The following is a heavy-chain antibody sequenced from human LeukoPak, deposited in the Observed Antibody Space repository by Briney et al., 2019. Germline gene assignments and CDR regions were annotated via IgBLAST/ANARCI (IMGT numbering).Heavy chain of an antibody. Sequence: SETLSLTCTVSGGSISSYYWSWIRQPPGKGLEWIGCIYYSGSTNYNPSLKSRVTISVDTSKNQFSLKLSSVTAADTAVYYCASYSNYLYWGQGTLVTVSS. J-gene: IGHJ4*02. CDR2: IYYSGST. V-gene: IGHV4-59*01. CDR3: ASYSNYLY. CDR1: GGSISSYY. D-gene: IGHD4-11*01.